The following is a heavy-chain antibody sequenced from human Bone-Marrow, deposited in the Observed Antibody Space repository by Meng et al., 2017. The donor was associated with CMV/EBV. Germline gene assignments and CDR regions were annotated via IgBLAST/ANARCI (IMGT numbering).Heavy chain of an antibody. D-gene: IGHD3-10*01. Sequence: ASVKVSCKASGYTFTGSYMHWVRQAPGQGLEWMGWINPNRGGTNNAQKFQGRVTMTRDTSISTAYMELSRLRSDDTAVYYCARVPLYYYGSGSYGPRGWFDPWGQGTLVTVSS. CDR1: GYTFTGSY. V-gene: IGHV1-2*02. CDR3: ARVPLYYYGSGSYGPRGWFDP. J-gene: IGHJ5*02. CDR2: INPNRGGT.